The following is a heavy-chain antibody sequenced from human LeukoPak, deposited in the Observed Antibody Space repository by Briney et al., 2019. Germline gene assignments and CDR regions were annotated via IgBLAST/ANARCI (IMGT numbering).Heavy chain of an antibody. CDR3: ATDPGDCSSTSCFAFDI. Sequence: ASVKVSCKVSGYTLTELSMHWVRQAPGKGLEWMGGFDPEDGETIYAQKFQGRVTMTEDTSTDTAYMELSSLRSEDTAVYYCATDPGDCSSTSCFAFDIWGQGTMVTVSS. CDR1: GYTLTELS. CDR2: FDPEDGET. J-gene: IGHJ3*02. D-gene: IGHD2-2*01. V-gene: IGHV1-24*01.